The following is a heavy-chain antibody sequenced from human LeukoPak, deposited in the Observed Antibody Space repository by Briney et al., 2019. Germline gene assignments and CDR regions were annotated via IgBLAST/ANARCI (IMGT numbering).Heavy chain of an antibody. J-gene: IGHJ6*03. CDR2: IYTSGST. V-gene: IGHV4-4*07. CDR3: ARGGLLYSSGWGTTLGLYYYYIVV. CDR1: GGSISSCY. Sequence: SETLSLTCTVCGGSISSCYWSWIRQPAGKGLEWIGRIYTSGSTNYNPSLKSRVTISVDKSKNQFSLKLSSVTAADTAVYYCARGGLLYSSGWGTTLGLYYYYIVVWGKGTTVTVSS. D-gene: IGHD6-19*01.